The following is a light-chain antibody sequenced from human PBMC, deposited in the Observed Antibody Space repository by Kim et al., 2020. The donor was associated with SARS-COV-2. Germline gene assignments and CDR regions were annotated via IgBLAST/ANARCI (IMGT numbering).Light chain of an antibody. CDR1: QSIGTS. V-gene: IGKV1-39*01. CDR2: GAS. CDR3: QQTYKTLLYS. Sequence: ASVGDRVTVTCRASQSIGTSLNWYQQKPGKAPKLLVYGASNLPGGVPSRFSASGSGTQFTLTISSLQPEDFASYYCQQTYKTLLYSFGQGTKLEI. J-gene: IGKJ2*03.